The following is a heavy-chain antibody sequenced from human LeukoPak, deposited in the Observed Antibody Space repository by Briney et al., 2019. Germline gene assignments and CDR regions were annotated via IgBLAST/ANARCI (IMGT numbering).Heavy chain of an antibody. D-gene: IGHD5-18*01. CDR1: GGSISSSRYY. CDR3: ARHPYSYGYWLDY. V-gene: IGHV4-39*01. J-gene: IGHJ4*02. CDR2: IFFSRST. Sequence: PSETLSFTCTVSGGSISSSRYYWGWIRQPPGKGLEWIGSIFFSRSTYYNPSLKSRLTISVDTSKNQFSLKLSSVTAADTAVYYCARHPYSYGYWLDYWGQGTLVTVSS.